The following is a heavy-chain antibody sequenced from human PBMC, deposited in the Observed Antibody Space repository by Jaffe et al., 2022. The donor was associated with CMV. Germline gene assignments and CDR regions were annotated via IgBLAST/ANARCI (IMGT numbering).Heavy chain of an antibody. D-gene: IGHD3-10*01. CDR1: GGSFSGYY. Sequence: QVQLQQWGAGLLKPSETLSLTCAVYGGSFSGYYWSWIRQPPGKGLEWIGEINHSGSTNYNPSLKSRVTISVDTSKNQFSLKLSSVTAADTAVYYCARGWMVRGVPSFPYYYYYYMDVWGKGTTVTVSS. CDR3: ARGWMVRGVPSFPYYYYYYMDV. CDR2: INHSGST. V-gene: IGHV4-34*01. J-gene: IGHJ6*03.